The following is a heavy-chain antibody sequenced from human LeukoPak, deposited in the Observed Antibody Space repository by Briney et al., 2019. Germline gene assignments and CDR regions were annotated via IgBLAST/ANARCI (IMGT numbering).Heavy chain of an antibody. D-gene: IGHD2-2*01. V-gene: IGHV3-21*01. CDR3: ARARSLGYCSSTSCPYYYGMDV. CDR1: GFTFSSYS. J-gene: IGHJ6*02. Sequence: GGSLRLSCAASGFTFSSYSMNWVRQAPGKGLEWVSSISSSSSYIYYADSVKGRFTISRDNAKNSLYLQMNSLRAEDTAVYYCARARSLGYCSSTSCPYYYGMDVWGQGTTVTVSS. CDR2: ISSSSSYI.